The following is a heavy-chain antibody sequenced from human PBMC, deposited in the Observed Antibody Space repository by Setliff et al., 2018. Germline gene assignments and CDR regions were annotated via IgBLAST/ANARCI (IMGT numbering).Heavy chain of an antibody. CDR2: INPSGGST. J-gene: IGHJ3*02. Sequence: GASVKVSCKASGYTFTSYYMHWVRQAPGQGLEWMGIINPSGGSTSYAQKFQGRVTMTRDTSTSTVYMELSSLRSEDTAVYYCARVSGPLTLDGPVDIVARGLDAFDIWGQGTVVTVSS. D-gene: IGHD5-12*01. CDR1: GYTFTSYY. CDR3: ARVSGPLTLDGPVDIVARGLDAFDI. V-gene: IGHV1-46*01.